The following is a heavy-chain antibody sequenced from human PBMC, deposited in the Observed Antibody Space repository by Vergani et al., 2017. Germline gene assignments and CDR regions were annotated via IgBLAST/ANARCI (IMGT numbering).Heavy chain of an antibody. CDR2: TRNKANSYTT. Sequence: EVQLVESGGGLVQPGGSLRLSCAASGFTFSDHYMDWVRQAPGKGLEWVGRTRNKANSYTTEYAASVKGRFTISRDASKNSLYLQMNSLKTEDTAVYYCARGEKLRVGDYYYYYYMDVWGKGTTVTVSS. CDR1: GFTFSDHY. V-gene: IGHV3-72*01. J-gene: IGHJ6*03. CDR3: ARGEKLRVGDYYYYYYMDV. D-gene: IGHD5-12*01.